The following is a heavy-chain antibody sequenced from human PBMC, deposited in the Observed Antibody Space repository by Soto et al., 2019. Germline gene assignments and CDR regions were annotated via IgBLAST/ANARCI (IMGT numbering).Heavy chain of an antibody. J-gene: IGHJ4*02. D-gene: IGHD4-17*01. CDR1: GYTFTSYG. V-gene: IGHV1-18*01. CDR3: ARDWVGDLAY. Sequence: QVQLVQSGGEVKQPGASVKVSCKTSGYTFTSYGISWVRQAPGQGLEWMGWISGYNGDTKYVQKFQGRVTFTTDTSTNTAYMEVRSLRSADTAVYYCARDWVGDLAYWGQGTLVTVSS. CDR2: ISGYNGDT.